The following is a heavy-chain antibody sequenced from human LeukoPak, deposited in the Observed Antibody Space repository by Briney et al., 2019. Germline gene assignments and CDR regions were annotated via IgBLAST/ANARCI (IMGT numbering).Heavy chain of an antibody. CDR3: ARGSSSWYIYYYYYYGMDV. V-gene: IGHV3-30*03. CDR2: ISYDGSNK. CDR1: GLTFSDAW. D-gene: IGHD6-13*01. J-gene: IGHJ6*02. Sequence: GGSLRLSCVLSGLTFSDAWMSWVRQAPGKGLEWVAVISYDGSNKYYADSVKGRFTISRDNSKNTLYLQMNSLRAEDTAVYYCARGSSSWYIYYYYYYGMDVWGQGTTVTVSS.